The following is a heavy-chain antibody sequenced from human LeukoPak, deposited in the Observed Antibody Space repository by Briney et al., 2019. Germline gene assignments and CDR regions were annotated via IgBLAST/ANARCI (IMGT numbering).Heavy chain of an antibody. CDR3: ARSEPARLSAYYFDY. CDR1: GGSISSYY. Sequence: SETLSLTCTVSGGSISSYYWSWIRQPPGKGLEWIGYIYYSGSTNYNPSLKSRVTISVHTSKNQFSLKLSSVTAADTAVYDCARSEPARLSAYYFDYWGQGTLVTVSS. J-gene: IGHJ4*02. V-gene: IGHV4-59*01. CDR2: IYYSGST. D-gene: IGHD6-6*01.